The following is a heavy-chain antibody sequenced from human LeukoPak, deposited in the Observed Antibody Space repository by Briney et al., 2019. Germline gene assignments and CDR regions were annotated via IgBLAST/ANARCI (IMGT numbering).Heavy chain of an antibody. CDR1: GFTFSNYN. CDR2: ITSRSSSI. CDR3: ARDSRFGKLLIPYFDY. D-gene: IGHD3-10*01. J-gene: IGHJ4*02. V-gene: IGHV3-48*02. Sequence: PGGSLRLSCAASGFTFSNYNMNWVRQAPGKGLEWVSYITSRSSSIYYADSVKGRFTISRDNAQNSLYLQMNSLRDEDTAVYCCARDSRFGKLLIPYFDYWGQGTLVTVSS.